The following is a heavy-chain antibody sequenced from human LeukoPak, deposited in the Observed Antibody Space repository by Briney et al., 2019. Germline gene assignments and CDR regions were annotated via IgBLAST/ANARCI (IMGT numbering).Heavy chain of an antibody. D-gene: IGHD3-3*01. CDR2: INHSGST. J-gene: IGHJ5*02. Sequence: PSETLSPTCAVYGGSFSGYYWSWIRQPPGKGLEWIGEINHSGSTNYNPSLKSRVTISVDTSKNQFSLKLSSVTAADTAVYYCARGTFWSGYAAFDPWGQGTLVTVSS. CDR3: ARGTFWSGYAAFDP. CDR1: GGSFSGYY. V-gene: IGHV4-34*01.